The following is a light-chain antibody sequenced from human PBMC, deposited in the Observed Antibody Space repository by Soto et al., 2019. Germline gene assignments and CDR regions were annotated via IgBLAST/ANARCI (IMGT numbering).Light chain of an antibody. CDR3: AAWDDSLNVVV. CDR1: SSNIGSNT. J-gene: IGLJ2*01. V-gene: IGLV1-44*01. CDR2: SNN. Sequence: QSVLTQPPSASGTPGQRGTISCSGSSSNIGSNTVNWYQQLPGTATKLLIYSNNQRPSGVPDRFSGSKSGTSASLAISGLQSEDEADYYCAAWDDSLNVVVFGGGTKLTVL.